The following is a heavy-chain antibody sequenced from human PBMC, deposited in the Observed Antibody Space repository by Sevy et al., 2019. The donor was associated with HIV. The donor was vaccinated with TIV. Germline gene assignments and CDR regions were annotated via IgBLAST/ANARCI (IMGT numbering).Heavy chain of an antibody. V-gene: IGHV5-51*01. J-gene: IGHJ3*01. Sequence: GESLXIXCKGSGXXFTAYWIXWXRQXPXKXLEWXXTIXXXDXETRYSPSVQGQVTISADKSLTTAYLQWSSLKASDTAVYYCARPTGLKVXXDFXXXDXWGQGTMVTVSS. CDR3: ARPTGLKVXXDFXXXDX. CDR1: GXXFTAYW. D-gene: IGHD4-17*01. CDR2: IXXXDXET.